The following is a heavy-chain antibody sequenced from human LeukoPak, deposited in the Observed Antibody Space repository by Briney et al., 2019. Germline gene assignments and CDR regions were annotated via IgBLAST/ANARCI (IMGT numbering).Heavy chain of an antibody. CDR1: GFIFPDFG. D-gene: IGHD1-26*01. CDR2: TWSDGSDN. CDR3: VTVGMTSIWSYLRFDP. Sequence: GGSLRLSCATSGFIFPDFGIHWVRQAPGKGLERVAVTWSDGSDNYSDSVKGRFTISRDNSKNTLYLQMSSLRAEDTAVYYCVTVGMTSIWSYLRFDPRGQGTLVSVSS. J-gene: IGHJ5*02. V-gene: IGHV3-30*02.